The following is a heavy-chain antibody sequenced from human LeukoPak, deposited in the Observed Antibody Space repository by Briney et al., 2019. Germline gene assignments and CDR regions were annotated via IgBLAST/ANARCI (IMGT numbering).Heavy chain of an antibody. CDR2: ISGSGGST. J-gene: IGHJ4*02. CDR1: GFTFSSYA. Sequence: GGSLRLSCAASGFTFSSYAMSWVRQAPGKGLEWVSGISGSGGSTYYAGSVKGRFTISSDNSKNTLYLQMNSLRAEDTAVYYCGKDPLYYYDSRDRFDYWGQGALVTVSS. V-gene: IGHV3-23*01. CDR3: GKDPLYYYDSRDRFDY. D-gene: IGHD3-22*01.